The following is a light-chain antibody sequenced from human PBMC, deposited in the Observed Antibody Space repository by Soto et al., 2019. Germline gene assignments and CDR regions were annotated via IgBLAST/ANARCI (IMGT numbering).Light chain of an antibody. CDR2: SAS. Sequence: EVVLTQSPGTRSLSRGERVTLSCRASQSVASSYLAWYQQKPGRAPRLLFYSASSRATGIPDRFSGSGSGTDFTLTISRLEPEDFAVYYCHHFGSLPETFGQGTKADIK. J-gene: IGKJ1*01. CDR3: HHFGSLPET. V-gene: IGKV3-20*01. CDR1: QSVASSY.